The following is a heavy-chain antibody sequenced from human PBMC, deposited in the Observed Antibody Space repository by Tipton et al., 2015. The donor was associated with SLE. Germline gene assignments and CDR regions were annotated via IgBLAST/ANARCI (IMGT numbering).Heavy chain of an antibody. CDR1: GFTFSSYS. D-gene: IGHD5-12*01. Sequence: SLRLSCAASGFTFSSYSMNWVRQAPGKGLEWVSSISSSSSYIYYADSVKGRFTISRDNAKNSLYLQMNSLRAEDTAVYYCAREGGGYSGYDSGTDYWGQGTLVTVSS. CDR2: ISSSSSYI. V-gene: IGHV3-21*01. J-gene: IGHJ4*02. CDR3: AREGGGYSGYDSGTDY.